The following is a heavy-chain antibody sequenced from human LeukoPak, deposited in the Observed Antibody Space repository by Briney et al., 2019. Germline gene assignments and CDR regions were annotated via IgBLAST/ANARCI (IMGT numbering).Heavy chain of an antibody. J-gene: IGHJ6*02. CDR3: ARANHDFWSGYYKSYYYYGMDV. V-gene: IGHV7-4-1*02. D-gene: IGHD3-3*01. CDR1: GYTFTSYA. CDR2: INTNTGNP. Sequence: ASVKVSCKASGYTFTSYAMSWVRQAPGQGLEWMGWINTNTGNPTYAQGFTGRFVFSLDTSVSTAYLQISSLKAEDTAVYYCARANHDFWSGYYKSYYYYGMDVWGQGTTVTVSS.